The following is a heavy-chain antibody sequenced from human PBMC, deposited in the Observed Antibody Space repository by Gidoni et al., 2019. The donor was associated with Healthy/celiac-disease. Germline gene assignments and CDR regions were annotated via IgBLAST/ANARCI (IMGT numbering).Heavy chain of an antibody. CDR1: GFTFSRYS. D-gene: IGHD1-26*01. CDR3: AKDSVRVGRRSYFQH. Sequence: EVQLLEYGGGLVQPGGSLRLSCAASGFTFSRYSMSWVRQAPGKGLEWVAAISGSGVSTYYADSVKGRFTISRDNSKNTLYLQMNSLRAEDTAVYYCAKDSVRVGRRSYFQHWGQGTLVTVSS. J-gene: IGHJ1*01. V-gene: IGHV3-23*01. CDR2: ISGSGVST.